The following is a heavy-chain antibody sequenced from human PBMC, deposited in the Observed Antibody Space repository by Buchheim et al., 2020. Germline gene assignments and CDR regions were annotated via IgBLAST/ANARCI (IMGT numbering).Heavy chain of an antibody. CDR3: ARLNYYDSSPGYFFDY. J-gene: IGHJ4*02. D-gene: IGHD3-22*01. Sequence: EVQLVQSGAEVKQPGESLKISCKASAYSFTSYWIGWVRQVPGKGLEWMGIIYPGDSNTRYSPSFQGQVTISVAKSISTAYLQWSSLRASDTAMYYCARLNYYDSSPGYFFDYWGQGTL. V-gene: IGHV5-51*01. CDR2: IYPGDSNT. CDR1: AYSFTSYW.